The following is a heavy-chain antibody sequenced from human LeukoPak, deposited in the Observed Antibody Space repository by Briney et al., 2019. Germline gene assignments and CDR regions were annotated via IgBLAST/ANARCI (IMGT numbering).Heavy chain of an antibody. V-gene: IGHV3-66*01. D-gene: IGHD6-19*01. CDR1: GFTVSSNY. J-gene: IGHJ4*02. CDR3: ATYSSGRRGYYFDS. Sequence: GGSLRLSCAASGFTVSSNYTSWVRQAPGKGLEWVAISYSGNTTYCADSVRGRFTISRDKSKNRLHLQMNSLRADDTAVYYCATYSSGRRGYYFDSWGQGTLVTVSS. CDR2: SYSGNTT.